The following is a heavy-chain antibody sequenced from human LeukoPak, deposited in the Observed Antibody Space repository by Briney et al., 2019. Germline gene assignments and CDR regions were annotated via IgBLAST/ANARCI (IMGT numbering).Heavy chain of an antibody. CDR3: ARLGLFNWFDP. CDR1: GGSISSYY. CDR2: IYTSGST. J-gene: IGHJ5*02. D-gene: IGHD3-22*01. V-gene: IGHV4-4*09. Sequence: SETLSLTCTVSGGSISSYYWSWIRQPPGKGLGWIGYIYTSGSTNYNPSLKSRVTISVDTSKNQFSLKLSSVTAADTAVYYCARLGLFNWFDPWGQGTLVTVSS.